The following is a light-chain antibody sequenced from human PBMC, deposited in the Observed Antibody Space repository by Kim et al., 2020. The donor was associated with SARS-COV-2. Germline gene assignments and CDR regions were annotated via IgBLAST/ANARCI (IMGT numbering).Light chain of an antibody. V-gene: IGKV1-5*03. J-gene: IGKJ2*01. CDR2: LAS. CDR1: QSISTW. Sequence: SASVGDRVTSTFRASQSISTWLAWYQQKPGRAPSLLIYLASTLESVVPSRFSGSSSGTEFTLTITSLQPDDFATYYCQHYSRFPYTFGQGTKLEI. CDR3: QHYSRFPYT.